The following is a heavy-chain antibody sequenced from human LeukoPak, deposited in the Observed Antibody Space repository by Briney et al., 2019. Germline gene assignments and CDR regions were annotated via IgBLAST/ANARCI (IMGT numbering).Heavy chain of an antibody. J-gene: IGHJ4*02. CDR3: ARGGKQWRGGNYFDS. V-gene: IGHV1-3*03. CDR1: GYTFTDYA. D-gene: IGHD6-19*01. CDR2: ITTGRGET. Sequence: ASVKVSCKASGYTFTDYALHWVRQAPGQSLEWMGWITTGRGETRCSQEFQRRITFTRDTSASTVYMDVSDLRSEDTAVYYCARGGKQWRGGNYFDSWGQGTLVAVSS.